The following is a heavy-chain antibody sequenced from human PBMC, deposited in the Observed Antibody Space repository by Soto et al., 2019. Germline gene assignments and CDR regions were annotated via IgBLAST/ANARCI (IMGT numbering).Heavy chain of an antibody. Sequence: PGGSLRLSCAASGFTFSSYAMSWVRQAPGKGLEWVSAISGSGGSTYYADSVKGRFTISRDNSKNTLYLQMNSLRAEDTAVYYCAKFPLPYYDILTGPTYYFDYWGQGTLVTVSS. CDR3: AKFPLPYYDILTGPTYYFDY. D-gene: IGHD3-9*01. CDR2: ISGSGGST. J-gene: IGHJ4*02. CDR1: GFTFSSYA. V-gene: IGHV3-23*01.